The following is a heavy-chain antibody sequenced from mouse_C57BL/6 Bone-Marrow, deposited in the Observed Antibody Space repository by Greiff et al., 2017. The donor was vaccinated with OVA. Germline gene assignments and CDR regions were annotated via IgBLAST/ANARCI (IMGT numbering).Heavy chain of an antibody. D-gene: IGHD4-1*01. CDR2: ISSGSSTI. CDR3: ARRNWDGVDY. CDR1: GFTFSDYG. Sequence: EVKVEEPGGGLVKPGGSLKLSCAASGFTFSDYGMHWVRQAPEKGLEWVAYISSGSSTIYYADTVKGRFPIHRDNAKNTLFLQMTSRRSEDTAMYYCARRNWDGVDYWGQGTTLTVSS. V-gene: IGHV5-17*01. J-gene: IGHJ2*01.